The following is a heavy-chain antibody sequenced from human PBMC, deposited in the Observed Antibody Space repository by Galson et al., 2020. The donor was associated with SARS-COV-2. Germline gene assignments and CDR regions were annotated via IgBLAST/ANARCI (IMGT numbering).Heavy chain of an antibody. D-gene: IGHD3-22*01. J-gene: IGHJ4*02. CDR1: GYTFTGYY. V-gene: IGHV1-2*06. Sequence: ASVKVSCKASGYTFTGYYIHWVRQAPGQGLEWMGRINPNSGGTNYAQKFQGRVTMTRDTSISTAYMDLTRLRSDDSAVYYCARGTTQPPYFYDSSGYYNYWGQGTLVTVSS. CDR2: INPNSGGT. CDR3: ARGTTQPPYFYDSSGYYNY.